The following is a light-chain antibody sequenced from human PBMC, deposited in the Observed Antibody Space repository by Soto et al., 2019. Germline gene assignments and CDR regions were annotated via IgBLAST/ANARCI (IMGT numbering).Light chain of an antibody. CDR2: KSS. CDR1: QTISSW. J-gene: IGKJ1*01. Sequence: DIQMTQSPSPLSVSVGDRFTITCRASQTISSWLAWYQQKPGKAPKLLIYKSSTLKSGVPSRFSGSGSGTEFTLTISSLQPDDFATYYCQHYNSYSEAFGQGTKVDIK. V-gene: IGKV1-5*03. CDR3: QHYNSYSEA.